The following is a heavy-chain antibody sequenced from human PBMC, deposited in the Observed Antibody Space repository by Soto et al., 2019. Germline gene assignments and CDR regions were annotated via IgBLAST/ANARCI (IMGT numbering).Heavy chain of an antibody. J-gene: IGHJ4*02. CDR3: AKRYWYDASCLWDS. V-gene: IGHV3-23*01. CDR2: IPSSGDST. Sequence: EVQLLESGGGLVQPGGSLRLSCAASGFTFSSYAMSWVCQAPGRGLEWVSTIPSSGDSTYYTDSVKGRFTISRDNSKNTLYLQMDSLRAEDTAVYYCAKRYWYDASCLWDSWGQGTLVTVSS. CDR1: GFTFSSYA. D-gene: IGHD2-15*01.